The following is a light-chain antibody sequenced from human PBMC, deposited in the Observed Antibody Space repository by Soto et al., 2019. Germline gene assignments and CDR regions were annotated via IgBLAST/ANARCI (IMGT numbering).Light chain of an antibody. J-gene: IGLJ3*02. CDR2: EDY. Sequence: NFMQTQPHSVSESPGKTVTISCTRTSGSIASNYVQWYQQRPGSSPTTVIYEDYQRPSGVPDRFSGSIDSSSNSASLTISGLKTEDEADYYCQSYDSSNPWVFGGGTKLTVL. CDR3: QSYDSSNPWV. CDR1: SGSIASNY. V-gene: IGLV6-57*01.